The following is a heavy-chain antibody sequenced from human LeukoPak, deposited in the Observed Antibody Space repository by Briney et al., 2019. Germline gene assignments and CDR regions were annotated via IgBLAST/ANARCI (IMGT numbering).Heavy chain of an antibody. CDR1: GYTFTSYG. D-gene: IGHD6-19*01. Sequence: ASVKVSCKASGYTFTSYGISWVRQAPGQGLEWMGWISAYNGNTNYAQKLQGRVTMTTDTSTSTAYMELRSLRSDDTAVYHCARYYIAVAGREDFDYWGQGTLVTVSS. J-gene: IGHJ4*02. CDR3: ARYYIAVAGREDFDY. CDR2: ISAYNGNT. V-gene: IGHV1-18*01.